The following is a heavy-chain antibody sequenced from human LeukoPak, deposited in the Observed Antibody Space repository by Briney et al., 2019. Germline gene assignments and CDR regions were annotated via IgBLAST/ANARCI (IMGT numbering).Heavy chain of an antibody. CDR3: AKLSSYGDYGFDY. D-gene: IGHD4-17*01. V-gene: IGHV3-23*01. CDR2: ISGSGGST. CDR1: GFTFSSYA. Sequence: GRTLRLSCAASGFTFSSYAMSWARQAPGKGLERVSAISGSGGSTYYADSVKGRSTISRDNSKNTLYLQMNSLRAEDTAVYYCAKLSSYGDYGFDYWGQGNLVTVSS. J-gene: IGHJ4*02.